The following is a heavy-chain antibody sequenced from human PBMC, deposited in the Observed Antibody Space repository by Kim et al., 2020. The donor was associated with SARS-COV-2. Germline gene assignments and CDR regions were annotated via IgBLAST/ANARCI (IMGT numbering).Heavy chain of an antibody. CDR1: GGSISSGGYY. Sequence: SETLSLTSTVSGGSISSGGYYWSWIRQHPGKGLEWIGYIYYSGSTYYNPSLKSRVTISVDTSKNQFSLKLSSVTAADTAVYYCARYYYDKKFDPWGQGTLVTVSS. CDR3: ARYYYDKKFDP. D-gene: IGHD3-22*01. J-gene: IGHJ5*02. CDR2: IYYSGST. V-gene: IGHV4-31*03.